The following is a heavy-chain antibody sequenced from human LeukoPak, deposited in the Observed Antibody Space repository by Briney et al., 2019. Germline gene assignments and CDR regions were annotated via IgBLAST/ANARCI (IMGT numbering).Heavy chain of an antibody. J-gene: IGHJ4*02. CDR1: GFTFDDYA. CDR3: AKDKGIDYGSGSYCDY. Sequence: PGGSLRLSCAASGFTFDDYAMHWVRQAPGKGLEWVSGISWNSGSIGYADSVKGRFTISRDNAKNSLYLQMNSLRAEDTALYYCAKDKGIDYGSGSYCDYWGQGTLVTVSS. D-gene: IGHD3-10*01. CDR2: ISWNSGSI. V-gene: IGHV3-9*01.